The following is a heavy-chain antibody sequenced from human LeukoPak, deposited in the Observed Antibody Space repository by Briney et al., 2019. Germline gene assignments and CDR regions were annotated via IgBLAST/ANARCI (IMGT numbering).Heavy chain of an antibody. CDR3: ARDSSGADYYDSSGFDY. V-gene: IGHV3-74*01. CDR2: INPDGSRI. D-gene: IGHD3-22*01. J-gene: IGHJ4*02. CDR1: ELTFSNYW. Sequence: GGSLRPSCAASELTFSNYWMDWDRQAPGKGLVWVSRINPDGSRIRYADSVKGRFTISRDNAKNTLYLQMNSLRVEDTAVYYCARDSSGADYYDSSGFDYWGQGILVTVSS.